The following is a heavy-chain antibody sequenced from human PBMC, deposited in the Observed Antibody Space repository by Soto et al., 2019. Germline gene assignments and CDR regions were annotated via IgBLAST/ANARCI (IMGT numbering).Heavy chain of an antibody. CDR3: ARGIAARLRCSLPFQPDYYYYYGMDV. CDR1: GGSFSGYY. J-gene: IGHJ6*02. CDR2: INHSGST. D-gene: IGHD6-6*01. V-gene: IGHV4-34*01. Sequence: SLTCAVYGGSFSGYYWSWIRQPAGKGLEWIGEINHSGSTNYNPSLKSRVTISVDTSKNQFSLKLSSVTAADTAVYYCARGIAARLRCSLPFQPDYYYYYGMDVWGQGTTVTVSS.